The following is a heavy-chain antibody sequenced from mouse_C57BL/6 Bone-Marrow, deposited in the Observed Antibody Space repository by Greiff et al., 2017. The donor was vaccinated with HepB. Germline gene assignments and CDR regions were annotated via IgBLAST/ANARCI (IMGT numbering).Heavy chain of an antibody. CDR3: ARPRSYYYGSSFAY. CDR1: GFTFSDYG. J-gene: IGHJ3*01. Sequence: DVQLVESGGGLVKPGGSLKLSCAASGFTFSDYGMHWVRQAPEKGLEWVAYISSGSSTIYYADTVKGRFTISRDNAKNTLFLQMTSLRSEDTAMYYCARPRSYYYGSSFAYWGQGTLVTVSA. V-gene: IGHV5-17*01. D-gene: IGHD1-1*01. CDR2: ISSGSSTI.